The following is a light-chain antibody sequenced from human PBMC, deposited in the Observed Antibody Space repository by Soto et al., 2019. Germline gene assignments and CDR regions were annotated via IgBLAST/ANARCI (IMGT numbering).Light chain of an antibody. J-gene: IGKJ2*01. CDR1: QGNNNY. CDR3: QKYNSAPHP. CDR2: TAS. V-gene: IGKV1-27*01. Sequence: DIQMTQSPSSLSASVGDRVTITCRASQGNNNYLTWYQQKPGKVPKLLIYTASTLQSGVASRFSGSGSATDFTLTISSLQPEDVATYYCQKYNSAPHPLGQGTELEIK.